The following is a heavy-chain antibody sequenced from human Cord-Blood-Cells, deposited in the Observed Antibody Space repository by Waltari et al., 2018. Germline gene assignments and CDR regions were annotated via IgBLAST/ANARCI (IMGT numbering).Heavy chain of an antibody. V-gene: IGHV2-5*02. CDR1: GFSLPTSGVR. J-gene: IGHJ3*02. D-gene: IGHD7-27*01. CDR3: AHSSNWGSLQDAFDI. Sequence: QITLKQFGPTLVKPTQTLTLICSFSGFSLPTSGVRVGWIRQPPGEALELLALIYWGDDKRHSPSLKSRLTITQHSYKNQEVVTMTNVDPVDTATYYCAHSSNWGSLQDAFDIWGQGTMVTVSS. CDR2: IYWGDDK.